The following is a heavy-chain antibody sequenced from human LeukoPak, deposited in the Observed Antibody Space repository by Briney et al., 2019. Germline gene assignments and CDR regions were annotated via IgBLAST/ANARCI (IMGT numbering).Heavy chain of an antibody. J-gene: IGHJ4*02. CDR1: GFTFSSYS. V-gene: IGHV3-21*04. Sequence: GGSLRLSCAASGFTFSSYSMNWVRQAPGKGLEWVSSISSSSSYIYYAYSVKGRFTISRDNAKNSLYLQMNSLRAEDTAVYYCARGGGEQYCSSTSCYGEFDYWGQGTLVTVSS. D-gene: IGHD2-2*01. CDR2: ISSSSSYI. CDR3: ARGGGEQYCSSTSCYGEFDY.